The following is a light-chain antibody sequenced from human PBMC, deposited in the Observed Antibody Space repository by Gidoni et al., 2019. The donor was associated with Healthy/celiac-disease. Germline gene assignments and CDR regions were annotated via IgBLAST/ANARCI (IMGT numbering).Light chain of an antibody. CDR3: QAWDSTVV. J-gene: IGLJ2*01. V-gene: IGLV3-1*01. Sequence: SFEVPPPPSVSVSPGQTASITCSGDKLGDKYACWYQQKPGQSPVLVIYQDSKRPSGIPERFSGSNSGNTATLTISGTQALDEADYYCQAWDSTVVFGGGTKLTVL. CDR2: QDS. CDR1: KLGDKY.